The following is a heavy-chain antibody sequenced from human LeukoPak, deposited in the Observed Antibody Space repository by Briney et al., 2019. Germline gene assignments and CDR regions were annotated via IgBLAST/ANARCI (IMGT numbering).Heavy chain of an antibody. CDR1: GFTFSSYW. CDR3: ASAAAPRYYFDY. CDR2: INSDGSST. V-gene: IGHV3-74*01. D-gene: IGHD6-6*01. J-gene: IGHJ4*02. Sequence: GGSLRLSCAASGFTFSSYWMHWVRQAPGKGLVWVSRINSDGSSTSYADSVKGRFTISRDNSKNTLYLQMNSLRAEDTAVYYCASAAAPRYYFDYWGQGTLVTVSS.